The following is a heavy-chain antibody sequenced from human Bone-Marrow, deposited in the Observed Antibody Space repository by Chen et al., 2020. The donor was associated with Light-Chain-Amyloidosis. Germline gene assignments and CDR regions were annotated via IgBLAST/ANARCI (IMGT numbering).Heavy chain of an antibody. J-gene: IGHJ4*02. CDR2: IFSGGNT. V-gene: IGHV3-53*02. CDR1: GFTVSSHS. D-gene: IGHD5-18*01. Sequence: EVQLVESGGGVIQPGGSLRLSCVASGFTVSSHSVSWVRQAPGKGLEWLSVIFSGGNTHYADSVKRRFTISRDNSKSTLYLDMTNLRGEDTAVYYCARGGGHSYGYLDQWGQGTWFTVSP. CDR3: ARGGGHSYGYLDQ.